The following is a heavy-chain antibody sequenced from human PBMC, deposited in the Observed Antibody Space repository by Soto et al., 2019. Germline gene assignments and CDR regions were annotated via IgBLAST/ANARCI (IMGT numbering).Heavy chain of an antibody. CDR2: ISGSGGST. CDR3: AKASIAARAFDY. J-gene: IGHJ4*02. CDR1: GFTFSSYA. Sequence: GGSLSLSCAASGFTFSSYAMSWVRQAPGKGLEWVSAISGSGGSTYYADSVKGRFTISRDNSKNTLYLQMNSLRAEDTAVYYCAKASIAARAFDYWGQGTLVTVSS. V-gene: IGHV3-23*01. D-gene: IGHD6-6*01.